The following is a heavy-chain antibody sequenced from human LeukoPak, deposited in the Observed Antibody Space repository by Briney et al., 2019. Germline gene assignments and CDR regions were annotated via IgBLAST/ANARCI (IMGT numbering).Heavy chain of an antibody. J-gene: IGHJ4*02. Sequence: PSETLSLTCAVSGYSISSGYYWGWIRQPPGKGLEWIGSVFHTGSTYYIPSLKSRVTISVDTSKNQFSLEVSSVTAADTAVYYCARGISTTGHDYWGQGTLVTVSP. CDR3: ARGISTTGHDY. CDR2: VFHTGST. CDR1: GYSISSGYY. V-gene: IGHV4-38-2*01. D-gene: IGHD4-11*01.